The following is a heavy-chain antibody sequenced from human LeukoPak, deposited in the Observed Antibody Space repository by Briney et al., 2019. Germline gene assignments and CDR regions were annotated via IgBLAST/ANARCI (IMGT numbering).Heavy chain of an antibody. J-gene: IGHJ4*02. V-gene: IGHV4-59*01. D-gene: IGHD6-13*01. CDR1: GGSISSYY. CDR3: ARGRIAAADHFFDY. Sequence: SETLSLTCTVSGGSISSYYWGWIRQPPGKGLEWIGYIYYSGSTNYNPSLKSRVTISVDTSKNQFSLKLSSVTAADTAVYYCARGRIAAADHFFDYWGQGTLVTVSS. CDR2: IYYSGST.